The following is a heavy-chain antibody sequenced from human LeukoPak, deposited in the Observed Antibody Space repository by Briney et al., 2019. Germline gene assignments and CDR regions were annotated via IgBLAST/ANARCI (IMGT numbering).Heavy chain of an antibody. D-gene: IGHD2-2*02. Sequence: GGSLRLSCAASGFTFSSYAMSWVRQAPGKGLEWFSAISGSGGSTYYADSVKGRFTISRDNSKNTLYLQMNSLRAEDTAVYYCAKDWGYCSSTSCYRLGAFDIWGQGTMVTVSS. CDR3: AKDWGYCSSTSCYRLGAFDI. V-gene: IGHV3-23*01. CDR1: GFTFSSYA. J-gene: IGHJ3*02. CDR2: ISGSGGST.